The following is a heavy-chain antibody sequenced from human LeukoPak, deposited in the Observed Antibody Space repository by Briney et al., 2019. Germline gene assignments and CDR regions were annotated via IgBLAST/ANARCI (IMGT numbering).Heavy chain of an antibody. CDR1: GFTFDDYA. J-gene: IGHJ4*02. D-gene: IGHD6-19*01. CDR2: ISWNSGSI. CDR3: AKDLSSGWYYFDY. Sequence: PGRSLRPSCAASGFTFDDYAMHWVRQAPGKGLEWVSGISWNSGSIGYADSVKGRFTISRDNAKNSLYLQMNSLRAEDTALYYCAKDLSSGWYYFDYWGQGTLVTVSS. V-gene: IGHV3-9*01.